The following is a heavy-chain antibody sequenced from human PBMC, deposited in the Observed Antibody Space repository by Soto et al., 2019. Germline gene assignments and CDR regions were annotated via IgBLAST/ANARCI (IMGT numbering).Heavy chain of an antibody. Sequence: QVQLVQSGAEVKKPGSSVKVSCKASGATFSSYAISWVRQAPGQGLEWMGGIIPIFGTANYAQKFQGRVTITADESTSTDYMELSSLRSEDTAVYYCARDRRGWYVNWFDPWGQGTLVTVSS. CDR3: ARDRRGWYVNWFDP. V-gene: IGHV1-69*01. D-gene: IGHD6-19*01. J-gene: IGHJ5*02. CDR2: IIPIFGTA. CDR1: GATFSSYA.